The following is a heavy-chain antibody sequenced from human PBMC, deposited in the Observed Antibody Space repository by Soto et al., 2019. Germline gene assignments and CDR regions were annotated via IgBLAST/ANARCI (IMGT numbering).Heavy chain of an antibody. D-gene: IGHD4-17*01. CDR3: ARETTDDLYYYYGMDV. J-gene: IGHJ6*02. CDR1: GYTFTSYY. V-gene: IGHV1-46*03. Sequence: GASVKVSCKASGYTFTSYYMHWVRQAPGQGLEWMGIINPSGGSTSYAQKFQGRVTMTRDTSTSTVYMELSSLRSEDTAVYYCARETTDDLYYYYGMDVWGQGTTVTVSS. CDR2: INPSGGST.